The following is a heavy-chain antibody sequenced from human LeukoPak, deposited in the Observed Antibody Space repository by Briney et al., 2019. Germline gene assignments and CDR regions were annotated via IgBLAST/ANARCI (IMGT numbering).Heavy chain of an antibody. CDR2: ISGSGGST. V-gene: IGHV3-23*01. CDR1: GFTFSSYV. J-gene: IGHJ4*02. CDR3: AKDKVGDHYFDY. D-gene: IGHD1-26*01. Sequence: GGSLRLSSAASGFTFSSYVMSWVRQAPGKGLEWVSAISGSGGSTYYADSVKGRFTISRDNSKNTLYLQMNSLRAEDTAVYYCAKDKVGDHYFDYWGQGTLVTVSS.